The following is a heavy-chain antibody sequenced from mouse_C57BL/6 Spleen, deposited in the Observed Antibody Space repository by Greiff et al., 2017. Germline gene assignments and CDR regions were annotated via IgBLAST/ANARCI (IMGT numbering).Heavy chain of an antibody. J-gene: IGHJ2*01. V-gene: IGHV1-59*01. CDR1: GYTFTSYW. CDR2: IDPSDSYT. D-gene: IGHD3-1*01. Sequence: QVQLQQPGAELVRPGTSVKLSCTASGYTFTSYWMHWVKQRPGQGLEWIGVIDPSDSYTNYNQKFKGKATLTVDTSSSTAYMQLSSLTSEDSAVYYCARWLGYYFDYWGQGTTLTVSS. CDR3: ARWLGYYFDY.